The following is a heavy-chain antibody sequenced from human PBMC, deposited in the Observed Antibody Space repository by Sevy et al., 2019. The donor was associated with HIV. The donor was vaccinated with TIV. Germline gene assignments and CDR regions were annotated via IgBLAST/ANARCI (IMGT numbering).Heavy chain of an antibody. J-gene: IGHJ4*02. D-gene: IGHD3-16*02. CDR3: ASEGYYDYIWGSYRYFNDY. CDR1: GFTFSNYW. Sequence: GGSLRLSCAASGFTFSNYWMTWVRQAPGKGLEWVAHIKQDGGEKHNVDSVKGRFTSSRDNSKNSVYLQMNSLRAEYTAVYFCASEGYYDYIWGSYRYFNDYWGQGTLVTVSS. CDR2: IKQDGGEK. V-gene: IGHV3-7*01.